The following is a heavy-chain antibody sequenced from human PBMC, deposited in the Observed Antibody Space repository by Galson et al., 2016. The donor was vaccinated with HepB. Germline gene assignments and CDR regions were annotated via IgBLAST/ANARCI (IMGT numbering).Heavy chain of an antibody. CDR3: ARRYCSSATCYRGSYGVDA. CDR2: IYNSGST. J-gene: IGHJ6*02. Sequence: ETLSLTCTVSGGSISSDYWTWIRQPPGKGLEWIGYIYNSGSTDYNPSLRSRVTISLDTSKNQFSLRLSSVAAADTAVYYCARRYCSSATCYRGSYGVDAWGQGTTVTVSS. D-gene: IGHD2-2*01. V-gene: IGHV4-59*08. CDR1: GGSISSDY.